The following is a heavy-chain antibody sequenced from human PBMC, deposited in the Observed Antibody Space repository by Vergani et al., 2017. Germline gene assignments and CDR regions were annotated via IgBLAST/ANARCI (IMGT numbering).Heavy chain of an antibody. V-gene: IGHV1-3*01. CDR2: ISAYNGNT. CDR3: ARVPEPPKTRVYDY. CDR1: GYTFTSYA. J-gene: IGHJ4*02. D-gene: IGHD1-14*01. Sequence: QVQLVQSGAEVKKPGASVKVSCKASGYTFTSYAMHWVRQAPGQRLEWMGWISAYNGNTNYAQKLQGRVTMTTDTSTSTAYMELRSLRSDDTAVYYCARVPEPPKTRVYDYWGQGTLVTVSS.